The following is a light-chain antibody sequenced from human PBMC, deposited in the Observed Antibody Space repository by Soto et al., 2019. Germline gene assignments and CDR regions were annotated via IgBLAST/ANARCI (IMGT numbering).Light chain of an antibody. Sequence: DILLTQSPGTLCLSPGAIATLSCSASQSVSSSYLAWYQKKPGQAHRLLIYGAYNRANGITDRFSGSGSGTDFTLTIRRMEPEDFAVYYCKKYGTSPYTGGKGPKGDIK. CDR2: GAY. J-gene: IGKJ2*01. CDR1: QSVSSSY. V-gene: IGKV3-20*01. CDR3: KKYGTSPYT.